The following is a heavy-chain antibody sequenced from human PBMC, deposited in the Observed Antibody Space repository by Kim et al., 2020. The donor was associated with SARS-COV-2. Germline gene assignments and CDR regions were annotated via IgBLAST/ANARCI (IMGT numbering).Heavy chain of an antibody. J-gene: IGHJ4*02. CDR3: ARDQSAGYSSSWNDY. Sequence: DSVKGRFTISRDNSKNTLYLQMNSLRAEDTAVYYCARDQSAGYSSSWNDYWGQGTLVTVSS. D-gene: IGHD6-13*01. V-gene: IGHV3-30*07.